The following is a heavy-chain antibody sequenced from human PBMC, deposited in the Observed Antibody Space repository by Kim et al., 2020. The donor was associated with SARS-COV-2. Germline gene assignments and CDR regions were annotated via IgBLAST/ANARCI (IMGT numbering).Heavy chain of an antibody. CDR1: GYTFTGYY. J-gene: IGHJ6*02. CDR2: INPNSGGT. CDR3: ARDLTGRPNYYGSGSYAYGMDV. Sequence: ASVKVSCKASGYTFTGYYMHWVRQAPGQGLEWMGWINPNSGGTNYAQKFQGWVTMTRDTSISTAYMELSRLRSDDTAVYYCARDLTGRPNYYGSGSYAYGMDVWGQGTTVTVSS. D-gene: IGHD3-10*01. V-gene: IGHV1-2*04.